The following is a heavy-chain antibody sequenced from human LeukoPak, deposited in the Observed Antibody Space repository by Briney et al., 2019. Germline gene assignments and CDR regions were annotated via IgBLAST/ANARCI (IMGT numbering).Heavy chain of an antibody. Sequence: SETLSLTCTVSGGSISSYYWSWIRQPPGKGLECIGYIHNRGRPDYNPSLKSRVTISVDTSKNQFSLNLISVTAADTAVYYCARVSRWSDWAFEGWGQGTLVTVSS. V-gene: IGHV4-59*01. J-gene: IGHJ4*02. D-gene: IGHD3-16*01. CDR3: ARVSRWSDWAFEG. CDR1: GGSISSYY. CDR2: IHNRGRP.